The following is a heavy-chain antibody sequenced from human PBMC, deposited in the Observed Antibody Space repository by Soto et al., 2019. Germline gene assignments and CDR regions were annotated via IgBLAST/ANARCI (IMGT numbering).Heavy chain of an antibody. Sequence: GGSLRLSCAASGFTSSSYAMTWVRRAPGKGLEWVSAISGSGGTTQYADSVKGRFTTSRDNSKNTQYLQMNSLRAEDTAVYYCARAGTCSLRPLREYYYYGMDVWGQGTTVTVPS. V-gene: IGHV3-23*01. CDR1: GFTSSSYA. CDR3: ARAGTCSLRPLREYYYYGMDV. CDR2: ISGSGGTT. J-gene: IGHJ6*02. D-gene: IGHD1-26*01.